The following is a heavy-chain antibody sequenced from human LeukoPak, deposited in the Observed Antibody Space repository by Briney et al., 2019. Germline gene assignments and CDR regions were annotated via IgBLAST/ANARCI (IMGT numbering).Heavy chain of an antibody. CDR3: ARGPRSANYFAGDY. J-gene: IGHJ4*02. CDR2: INADGGGT. CDR1: GFTFSSHW. D-gene: IGHD4/OR15-4a*01. Sequence: GGSLRLSCAASGFTFSSHWMHWVRQVPGKGLVWVSRINADGGGTTYAGSVKGRFTISRDNAKNTLYLQMNSLRAEDTAVYYCARGPRSANYFAGDYWGQGTLVTVSS. V-gene: IGHV3-74*01.